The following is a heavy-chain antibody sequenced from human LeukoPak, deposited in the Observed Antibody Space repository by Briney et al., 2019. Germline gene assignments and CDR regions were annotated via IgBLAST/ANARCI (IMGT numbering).Heavy chain of an antibody. CDR3: ASYSRYGDGNWFDP. V-gene: IGHV4-38-2*01. J-gene: IGHJ5*02. Sequence: PSETLSLTCAVSGYSISSGYYWGWIRQPPGKGLEWIGSIYHSGSTYYNPSLKSRVTISVDTSKNQFSLKLSSVTAADTAVYYCASYSRYGDGNWFDPWGQGTLVTVSS. CDR1: GYSISSGYY. CDR2: IYHSGST. D-gene: IGHD4-17*01.